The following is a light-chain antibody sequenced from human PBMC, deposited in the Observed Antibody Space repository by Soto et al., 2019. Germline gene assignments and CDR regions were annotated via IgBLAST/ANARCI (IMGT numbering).Light chain of an antibody. V-gene: IGKV1-27*01. J-gene: IGKJ5*01. CDR1: QDISNY. CDR2: AAS. Sequence: DIQMTQSPSSLSASVGDRVTITCRASQDISNYLAWYQQKPGKVPSLLIYAASALQSGVPSRFSGSGSGTDFTLTISSLQPEDVATYYCQNYQNYGSVPITFGQGTRLEV. CDR3: QNYQNYGSVPIT.